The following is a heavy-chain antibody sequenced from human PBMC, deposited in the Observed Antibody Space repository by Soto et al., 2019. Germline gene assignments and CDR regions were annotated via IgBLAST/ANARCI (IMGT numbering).Heavy chain of an antibody. Sequence: ASVKASCKASRYTFTSYYIHWVRQAPGQGLEWMGIINPSGGSTSYAQKFQGRFTMTRDTSTSTVYMELSSLGYEDTAVYYCARDVGSSDYDILTGYHQNWFDPWGQGTLVTVS. J-gene: IGHJ5*02. CDR3: ARDVGSSDYDILTGYHQNWFDP. CDR2: INPSGGST. V-gene: IGHV1-46*01. CDR1: RYTFTSYY. D-gene: IGHD3-9*01.